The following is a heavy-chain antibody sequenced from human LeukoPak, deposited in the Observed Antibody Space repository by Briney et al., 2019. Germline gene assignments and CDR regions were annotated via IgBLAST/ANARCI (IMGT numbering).Heavy chain of an antibody. CDR3: AREVVGGGYYYYYMDV. CDR2: IYYSGST. CDR1: GGSISSYY. J-gene: IGHJ6*03. D-gene: IGHD1-26*01. Sequence: PSETLSLTCTVSGGSISSYYWSWIRQPPGKGLEWIGDIYYSGSTNYNPSLKSRVTISVDTSKNQFSLKRSSVTAADTAVYYCAREVVGGGYYYYYMDVWGKGTTVTVSS. V-gene: IGHV4-59*01.